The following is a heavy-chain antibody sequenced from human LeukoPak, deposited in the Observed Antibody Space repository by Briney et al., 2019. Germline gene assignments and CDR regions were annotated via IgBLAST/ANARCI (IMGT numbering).Heavy chain of an antibody. CDR2: IYYSGST. Sequence: PSETLSLTCTVSGGSISSYYWSWIRQPPGKGLEWIGYIYYSGSTNYNPSLKSRVTISVDTSKNQFSLKLSSVTAADTAVYYCARGHRDDAFAIWGQGTMVTVSS. V-gene: IGHV4-59*01. CDR1: GGSISSYY. CDR3: ARGHRDDAFAI. D-gene: IGHD5-24*01. J-gene: IGHJ3*02.